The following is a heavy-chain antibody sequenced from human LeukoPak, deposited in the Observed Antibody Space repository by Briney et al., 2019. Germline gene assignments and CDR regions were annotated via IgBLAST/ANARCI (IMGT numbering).Heavy chain of an antibody. CDR3: ASQFG. CDR2: IYYSGNT. V-gene: IGHV4-59*01. CDR1: GGSISSYY. Sequence: ASETLSLTCTVSGGSISSYYWSGIRQPPGKGLEWIGYIYYSGNTNYNPSLKSRVTISVDTSKNQFSLKLTSVTAADTAVYYCASQFGWGQGTLVTVSS. D-gene: IGHD3-16*01. J-gene: IGHJ4*02.